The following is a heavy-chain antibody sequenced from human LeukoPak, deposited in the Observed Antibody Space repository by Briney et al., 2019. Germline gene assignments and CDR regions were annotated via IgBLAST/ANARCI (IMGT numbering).Heavy chain of an antibody. CDR1: GYSFSNLW. J-gene: IGHJ4*02. V-gene: IGHV5-51*01. D-gene: IGHD3-22*01. CDR3: ARHVTTRGSYYDSSRYYYSDY. CDR2: IFPGDSDT. Sequence: GESLRISCQGSGYSFSNLWIGWVRQMPGKGLEWMGVIFPGDSDTRYSPSFQGQVTISADESISTTYLQWSSLKASDTAVYYCARHVTTRGSYYDSSRYYYSDYWGQGTLVTVSS.